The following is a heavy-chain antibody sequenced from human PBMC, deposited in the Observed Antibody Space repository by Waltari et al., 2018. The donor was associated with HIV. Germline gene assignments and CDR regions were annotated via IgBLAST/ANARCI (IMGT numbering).Heavy chain of an antibody. CDR1: GFSVSSHY. Sequence: EVQLVESGGGLIQPGGSLRLSCAASGFSVSSHYMCWVRQAPGKGLEWVSVIYSGGSTYYADSVKGRFTISRDNSKNTLYLQMNSLRAEDTAVYYCARGFGCGGDCYYFDYWGQGTLVTVSS. CDR3: ARGFGCGGDCYYFDY. J-gene: IGHJ4*02. CDR2: IYSGGST. D-gene: IGHD2-21*02. V-gene: IGHV3-53*01.